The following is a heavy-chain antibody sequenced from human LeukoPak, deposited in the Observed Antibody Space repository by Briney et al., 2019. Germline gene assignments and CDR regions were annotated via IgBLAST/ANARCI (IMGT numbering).Heavy chain of an antibody. CDR1: GYTFTGYY. CDR3: ARGLNYDYVWGSSGYFDY. J-gene: IGHJ4*02. Sequence: ASVKVSCKASGYTFTGYYMHWVRQAPGQGLEWMGRINPNSGGTNYAQKFQGRVTMTRDTSISTAYMELSRLRSDDTAVYYCARGLNYDYVWGSSGYFDYWGQGTLVTVS. V-gene: IGHV1-2*06. D-gene: IGHD3-16*01. CDR2: INPNSGGT.